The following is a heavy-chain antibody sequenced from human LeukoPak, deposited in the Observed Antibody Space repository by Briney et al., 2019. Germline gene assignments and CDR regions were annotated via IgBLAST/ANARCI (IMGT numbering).Heavy chain of an antibody. V-gene: IGHV1-2*02. J-gene: IGHJ6*03. CDR3: ARDRYYDILTGYYTSSYYYYYMDV. D-gene: IGHD3-9*01. CDR2: INPNSGGT. CDR1: GYAFTGYY. Sequence: ASVKVSCKASGYAFTGYYMHWVRQAPGQGLEWMGWINPNSGGTNYAQKFQGRVTMTRDTSISTAYMELSRLRSDDTAVYYCARDRYYDILTGYYTSSYYYYYMDVWGKGTTVTISS.